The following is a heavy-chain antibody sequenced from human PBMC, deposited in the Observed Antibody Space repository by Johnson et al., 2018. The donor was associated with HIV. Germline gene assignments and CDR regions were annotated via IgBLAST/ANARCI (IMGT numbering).Heavy chain of an antibody. CDR2: IYSGGTTE. J-gene: IGHJ3*01. CDR1: GFSFSTYG. Sequence: QLVESGGGAVQPGGSLRLSCVASGFSFSTYGMHWLRQAPGKGLEWVAVIYSGGTTERYVESVKGRFTISRDDSKSLAFMQMNSLKTEDTGVYYCASDLSSIVVVSVAAVWGQGTKVTVSS. CDR3: ASDLSSIVVVSVAAV. D-gene: IGHD2-15*01. V-gene: IGHV3-30*03.